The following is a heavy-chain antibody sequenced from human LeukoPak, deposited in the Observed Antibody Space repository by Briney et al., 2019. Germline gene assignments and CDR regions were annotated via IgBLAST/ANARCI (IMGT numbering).Heavy chain of an antibody. CDR2: IIPIFGTA. D-gene: IGHD3-9*01. J-gene: IGHJ5*02. CDR3: ARGTIRYFDWTHQYNWFDP. V-gene: IGHV1-69*06. CDR1: GGTFSSYA. Sequence: GASVKVSCKASGGTFSSYAISWVRQAPGQGLEWMGGIIPIFGTANYAQKFQGRVTITADKSTSTAYMELSSLRSEDTAVYYCARGTIRYFDWTHQYNWFDPWGQGTLVTVSS.